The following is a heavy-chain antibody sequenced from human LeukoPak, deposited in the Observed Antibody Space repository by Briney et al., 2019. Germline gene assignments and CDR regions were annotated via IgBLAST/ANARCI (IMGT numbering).Heavy chain of an antibody. CDR1: GFTVSSNY. CDR2: IYSGGGT. D-gene: IGHD2-8*01. V-gene: IGHV3-66*04. J-gene: IGHJ4*02. Sequence: GGSLRLSCAASGFTVSSNYMSWVRQAPGRGLEWVSVIYSGGGTYYADSVKGRFTISRDNSKNTLYLQMNSLRAEDTAVYYCARLGVQSAGKYYFDYWGQGTLVTVSS. CDR3: ARLGVQSAGKYYFDY.